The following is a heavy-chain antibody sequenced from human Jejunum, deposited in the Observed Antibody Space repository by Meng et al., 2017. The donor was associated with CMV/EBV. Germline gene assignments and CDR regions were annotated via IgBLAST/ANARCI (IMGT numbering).Heavy chain of an antibody. V-gene: IGHV1-2*06. CDR3: ASGHSSPLGY. Sequence: QVQLVQSGAAVKKPGASVKVSCKTSGYTFTGYYIHWVRQAPGQGLEWMGRVNPYSGGTDYPQTFQGRVTMTTDTSITTGYMELSSLTSDDTAIYYCASGHSSPLGYWGQGTLVTVSS. J-gene: IGHJ4*02. CDR1: GYTFTGYY. D-gene: IGHD3-22*01. CDR2: VNPYSGGT.